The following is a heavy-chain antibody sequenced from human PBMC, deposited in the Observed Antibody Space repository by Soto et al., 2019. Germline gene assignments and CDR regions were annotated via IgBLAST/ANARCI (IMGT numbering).Heavy chain of an antibody. CDR2: IYYSGST. CDR1: GGPISISSYY. D-gene: IGHD3-22*01. V-gene: IGHV4-39*02. J-gene: IGHJ4*02. CDR3: ARDYYDSSGYYYFDY. Sequence: PSETLSLTCTVSGGPISISSYYWGCIRQPPGKGLEWIGSIYYSGSTYYNPSLKSRVTISVDTSKNQFSLKLSSVTAADTAVYYCARDYYDSSGYYYFDYWGQGTLVTVSS.